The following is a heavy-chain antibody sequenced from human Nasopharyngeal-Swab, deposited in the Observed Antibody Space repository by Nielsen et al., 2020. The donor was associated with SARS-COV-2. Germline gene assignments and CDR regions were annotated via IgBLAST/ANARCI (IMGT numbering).Heavy chain of an antibody. Sequence: GGSLRLSCEVSGFSVSYNYMSWVRQAPGKGLEWVAVIYSRGETHYTDSVRGRFTISRDNSKNMVNLQLNSLRAEDTAVYYCARMDFIASRDYWDQGTLVTVSS. J-gene: IGHJ4*02. D-gene: IGHD6-13*01. V-gene: IGHV3-53*01. CDR1: GFSVSYNY. CDR3: ARMDFIASRDY. CDR2: IYSRGET.